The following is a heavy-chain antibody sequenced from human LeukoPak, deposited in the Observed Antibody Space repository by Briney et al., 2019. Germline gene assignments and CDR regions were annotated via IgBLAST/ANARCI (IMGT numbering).Heavy chain of an antibody. D-gene: IGHD6-19*01. CDR1: GGSISSYY. CDR2: IYYSGST. Sequence: SETLSLTCTVSGGSISSYYWSWIRQPPGKGLEWIGYIYYSGSTNYNPSLKSRVTISVDTSKNHFSLKLSSVTAADTAVYYCARDFGPTTSSGWGSYYYYGMDVWGQGTTVTVSS. CDR3: ARDFGPTTSSGWGSYYYYGMDV. J-gene: IGHJ6*02. V-gene: IGHV4-59*01.